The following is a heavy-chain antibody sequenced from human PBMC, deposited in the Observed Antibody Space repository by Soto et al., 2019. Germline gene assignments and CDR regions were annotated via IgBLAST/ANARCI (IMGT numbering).Heavy chain of an antibody. D-gene: IGHD6-19*01. CDR2: INPNSGGT. CDR3: ARSSIAVAGEGYYCYCGMDV. CDR1: GYTFTGYY. V-gene: IGHV1-2*04. J-gene: IGHJ6*02. Sequence: ASVKVSCKASGYTFTGYYMHWVRQAPGQGLEWMGWINPNSGGTNYAQKFQGWVTMTRDTSISTAYMELSRLRSDDTAVYYCARSSIAVAGEGYYCYCGMDVWGQGSTVTVS.